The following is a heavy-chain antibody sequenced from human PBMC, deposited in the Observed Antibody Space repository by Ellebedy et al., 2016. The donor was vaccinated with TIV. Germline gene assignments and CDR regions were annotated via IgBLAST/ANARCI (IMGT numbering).Heavy chain of an antibody. J-gene: IGHJ4*02. CDR3: ATLAMAGPFDY. Sequence: PGGSLRLSCAASGFTFSSYSMHRVRQAPGKGLEWVAFISYDGSNTYYADSVKGRFTISRDNSKNTLYLQMNGLRAEDTAVVFCATLAMAGPFDYWGQGTLVTVSS. CDR1: GFTFSSYS. V-gene: IGHV3-30-3*01. D-gene: IGHD6-19*01. CDR2: ISYDGSNT.